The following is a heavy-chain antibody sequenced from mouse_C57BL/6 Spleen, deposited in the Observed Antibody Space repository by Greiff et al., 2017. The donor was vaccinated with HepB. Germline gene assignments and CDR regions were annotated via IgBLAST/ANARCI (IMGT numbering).Heavy chain of an antibody. CDR3: ARTAQATAWFAY. CDR2: IDPANGNT. J-gene: IGHJ3*01. Sequence: VQLKESVAELVRRGASVKLSCTASGFNIKNTYMHWVKQRPEQGLEWIGRIDPANGNTKYAPKFQGKATITADTSSNTAYLQLSSLTSEDTAIYYCARTAQATAWFAYWGQGTLVTVSA. CDR1: GFNIKNTY. D-gene: IGHD3-2*02. V-gene: IGHV14-3*01.